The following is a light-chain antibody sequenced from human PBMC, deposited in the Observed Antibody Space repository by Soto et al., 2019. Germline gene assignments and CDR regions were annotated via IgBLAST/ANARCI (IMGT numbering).Light chain of an antibody. CDR3: QQYASSPPYT. Sequence: EVVLTQSPDTLSLSPGERATLSCRASQSVSNNYLAWYQQKPGQSPKLLIFGSSDRATGIPDRFSGSGSGTDFTLTISSLEPEDFAVYYCQQYASSPPYTFGQGTKLEIK. V-gene: IGKV3-20*01. CDR1: QSVSNNY. CDR2: GSS. J-gene: IGKJ2*01.